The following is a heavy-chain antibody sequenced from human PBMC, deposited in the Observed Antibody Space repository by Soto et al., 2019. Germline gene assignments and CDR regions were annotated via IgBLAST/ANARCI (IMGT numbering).Heavy chain of an antibody. Sequence: QVQLVESGGGLVKPGGSLRLSCAGAGFIFRDYFMTWIPQSPGKGLEWVADINISGRMTHYADSVKGRFTMSRDNDKKSLYLQMDSLRVGDTAVYYCARLGVASHHFDHWGQGTLVTVSS. J-gene: IGHJ4*02. CDR2: INISGRMT. V-gene: IGHV3-11*01. CDR3: ARLGVASHHFDH. D-gene: IGHD2-15*01. CDR1: GFIFRDYF.